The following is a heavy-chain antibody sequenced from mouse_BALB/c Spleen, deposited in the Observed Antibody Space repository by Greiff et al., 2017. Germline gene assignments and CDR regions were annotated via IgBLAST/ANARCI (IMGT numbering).Heavy chain of an antibody. J-gene: IGHJ2*01. CDR1: GFAFSSYD. D-gene: IGHD2-2*01. Sequence: DVKLVESGGGLVKPGGSLKLSCAASGFAFSSYDMSWVRQTPEKRLEWVAYISSGGGSTYYPDSVKGRFTISRDNAKNTLYMQMSSLKSEDTAMYYCARELLWLGGLYFDYWGQGTTLTVSS. CDR2: ISSGGGST. CDR3: ARELLWLGGLYFDY. V-gene: IGHV5-12-1*01.